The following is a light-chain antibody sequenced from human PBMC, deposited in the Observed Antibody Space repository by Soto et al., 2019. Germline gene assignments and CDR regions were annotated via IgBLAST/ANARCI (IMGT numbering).Light chain of an antibody. CDR3: QNYNISPPRSP. CDR2: GAS. Sequence: EIVMTLSPATLSVSAGERATISCRASQSVSSNVAWYQQKPRQAPTLLIYGASTRATGIPARFSGSGSGTEFTLTIPTLHSEDFSVYYSQNYNISPPRSPFAKGPKVKAK. V-gene: IGKV3-15*01. J-gene: IGKJ1*01. CDR1: QSVSSN.